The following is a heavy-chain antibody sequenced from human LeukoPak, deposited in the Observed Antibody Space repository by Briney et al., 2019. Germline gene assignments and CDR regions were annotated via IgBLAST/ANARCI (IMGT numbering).Heavy chain of an antibody. Sequence: PGRSLRLSCAASGFIFSSYAMHWVRQAPGKGLEWVAHISHDESNKHYADSVKGRFTISRDNSRNTLYLRMNSLRAEDTAVYYCARAVRIVGDFDYWGQGTLVTVSS. D-gene: IGHD1-26*01. CDR2: ISHDESNK. CDR1: GFIFSSYA. J-gene: IGHJ4*02. V-gene: IGHV3-30-3*01. CDR3: ARAVRIVGDFDY.